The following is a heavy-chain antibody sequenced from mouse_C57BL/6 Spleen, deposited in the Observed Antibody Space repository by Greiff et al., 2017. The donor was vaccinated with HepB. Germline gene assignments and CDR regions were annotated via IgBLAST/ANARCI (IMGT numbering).Heavy chain of an antibody. CDR2: ISSGGSYT. J-gene: IGHJ1*03. Sequence: EVMLVESGGDLVKPGGSLKLSCAASGFTFSSYGMSWVRQTPDKRLEWVATISSGGSYTYYPDSVKGRFTISRDNAKNTLYLQMSSLKSEDTAMYYCARHTPFITTVNWYFDVWGTGTTVTVSS. V-gene: IGHV5-6*01. D-gene: IGHD1-1*01. CDR3: ARHTPFITTVNWYFDV. CDR1: GFTFSSYG.